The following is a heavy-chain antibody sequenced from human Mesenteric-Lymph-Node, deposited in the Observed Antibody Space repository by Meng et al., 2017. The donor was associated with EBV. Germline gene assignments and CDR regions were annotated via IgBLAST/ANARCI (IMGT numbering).Heavy chain of an antibody. Sequence: QVQLVQAGADMKKPGASVKVSCKASGYTFTSYGISWVRQAPGQGLEWMGWISPYNGNTNYAQKFQGRVSMTTDTSTSTADMELRSLRSDDTAVYYCARDHSGSYVDYWGQGTLVTVFS. D-gene: IGHD1-26*01. CDR1: GYTFTSYG. CDR2: ISPYNGNT. J-gene: IGHJ4*02. CDR3: ARDHSGSYVDY. V-gene: IGHV1-18*04.